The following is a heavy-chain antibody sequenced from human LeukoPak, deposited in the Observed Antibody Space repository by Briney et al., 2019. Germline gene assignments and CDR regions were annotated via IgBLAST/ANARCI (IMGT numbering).Heavy chain of an antibody. CDR3: ARDLGGYGRLDY. D-gene: IGHD5-12*01. V-gene: IGHV3-7*04. J-gene: IGHJ4*01. CDR1: GFTFSTEW. Sequence: PGGSEGLFCAASGFTFSTEWMSWVSQAPGKGLEWVANIKQDGSEKYYVDSVKGRFTISRDNAKRLLYLQMNSLRAEDTAVYYCARDLGGYGRLDYWG. CDR2: IKQDGSEK.